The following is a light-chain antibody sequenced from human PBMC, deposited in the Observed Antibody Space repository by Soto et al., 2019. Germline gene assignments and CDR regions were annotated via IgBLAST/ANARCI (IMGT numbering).Light chain of an antibody. Sequence: DLQMTQSPSSLSASVGDRVTITCRASQSISSYLNWYQQKPGKAPKLLIYAASSLQSGVPSRFSGSGSGTDFTLTISSLQPEDFATYYCQQSYNTPWTFGQGTKVEIK. V-gene: IGKV1-39*01. CDR1: QSISSY. CDR3: QQSYNTPWT. J-gene: IGKJ1*01. CDR2: AAS.